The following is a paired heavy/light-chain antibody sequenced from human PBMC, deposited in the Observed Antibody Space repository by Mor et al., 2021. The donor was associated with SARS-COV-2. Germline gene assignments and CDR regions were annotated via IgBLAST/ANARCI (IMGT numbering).Heavy chain of an antibody. CDR1: GGSISSYY. Sequence: QVQLQESGPGLVKPSETLSLTCTVSGGSISSYYWSWVRQPPGKGLEWIGYIYYTGSAYYNPSLQSRVTISLDTSKNQFSLKLSSVTAADTAVYYCARVSGFGSSYLYYFDYWGQGTLVTVSS. CDR2: IYYTGSA. J-gene: IGHJ4*02. V-gene: IGHV4-59*01. CDR3: ARVSGFGSSYLYYFDY. D-gene: IGHD3-3*01.
Light chain of an antibody. J-gene: IGLJ2*01. CDR1: SSDIGSYDL. CDR2: EVS. V-gene: IGLV2-23*02. CDR3: CSYAGTRIIG. Sequence: QSALTQPASVSASPGQSITISCTGTSSDIGSYDLVSWYQQNPGKAPKLMIYEVSKRPSGVSYRFSGSKSGNTASLTISGLQAEDEAVYYCCSYAGTRIIGFGGGTKLTVL.